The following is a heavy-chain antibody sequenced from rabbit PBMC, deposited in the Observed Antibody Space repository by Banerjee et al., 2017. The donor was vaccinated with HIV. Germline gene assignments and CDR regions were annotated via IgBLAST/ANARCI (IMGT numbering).Heavy chain of an antibody. V-gene: IGHV1S40*01. CDR3: ARDLAGVIGWNFNF. CDR1: GLDFSSSYW. CDR2: IYGGSGST. J-gene: IGHJ3*01. D-gene: IGHD4-1*01. Sequence: QSLEESGGDLVKPGASLTLTCTASGLDFSSSYWISWVRQAPGKGLEWIGCIYGGSGSTYYATWAKGRFTISKTSSTTVTLQMTSLTAADTATYFCARDLAGVIGWNFNFWGQGTLVTVS.